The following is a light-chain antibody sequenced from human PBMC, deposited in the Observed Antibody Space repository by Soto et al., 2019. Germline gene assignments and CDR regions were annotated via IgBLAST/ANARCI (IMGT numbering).Light chain of an antibody. V-gene: IGKV4-1*01. J-gene: IGKJ1*01. CDR3: QQYYSTPWT. CDR2: WAS. CDR1: QSVLSSSNNKNY. Sequence: DFVMTQSPDSLAVSLGERAAINCKSSQSVLSSSNNKNYLAWFQQKPGQPPKLLIYWASTRESGVPDRFSGSGSGTYFTLTISSLQAEDVAVYYCQQYYSTPWTFGQGTKVEIK.